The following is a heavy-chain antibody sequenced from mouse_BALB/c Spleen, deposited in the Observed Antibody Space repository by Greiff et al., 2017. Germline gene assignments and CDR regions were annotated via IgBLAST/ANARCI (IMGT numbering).Heavy chain of an antibody. Sequence: VQLQQSGAELVKPGASVKLSCKASGYTFTSYYMYWVKQRPGQGLEWIGEINPSNGGTNFNEKFKSEATLTVDKSSSTAYMQLSSLTSEDSAVYYCTREGGYYGSSWFAYWGQGTLVTVSA. CDR2: INPSNGGT. V-gene: IGHV1S81*02. J-gene: IGHJ3*01. CDR1: GYTFTSYY. D-gene: IGHD1-1*01. CDR3: TREGGYYGSSWFAY.